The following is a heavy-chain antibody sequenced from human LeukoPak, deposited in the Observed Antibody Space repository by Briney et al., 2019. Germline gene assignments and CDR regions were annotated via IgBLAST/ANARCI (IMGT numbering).Heavy chain of an antibody. D-gene: IGHD3-10*01. V-gene: IGHV4-34*01. J-gene: IGHJ4*02. CDR2: VNHSGST. CDR3: ARLCGSGGYYRH. CDR1: GGSFSGNY. Sequence: SETLSLTCAVYGGSFSGNYWSWIRQPPGKGLDWIGEVNHSGSTSYNPSLKSRVTISVDTSKNQFSLKLSSVTAADTAVYYCARLCGSGGYYRHWGQGALVTVSS.